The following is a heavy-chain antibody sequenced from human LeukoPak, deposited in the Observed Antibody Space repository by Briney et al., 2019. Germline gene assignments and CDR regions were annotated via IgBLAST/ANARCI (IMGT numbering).Heavy chain of an antibody. CDR2: THPSTGNP. D-gene: IGHD3-16*02. Sequence: ASVKVSCKAFGYSFTNYAMNWVRQAPGQGLEWMGWTHPSTGNPTYAQGFTGRFVFSLDTSVSTTYLQISSLKAEDTAVYFCARAFQSLGGLSLPDYWGQGTLVTVSS. CDR1: GYSFTNYA. V-gene: IGHV7-4-1*02. CDR3: ARAFQSLGGLSLPDY. J-gene: IGHJ4*02.